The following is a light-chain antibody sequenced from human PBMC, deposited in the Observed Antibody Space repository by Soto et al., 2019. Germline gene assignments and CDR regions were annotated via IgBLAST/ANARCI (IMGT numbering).Light chain of an antibody. CDR2: GVS. CDR3: QQYNNWPPLT. Sequence: EIVMTQSPATLSVSPGERATLSCRASQSVSSNLAWYQQRPGQAPRLLIYGVSTRATGIPARFSGSGFGTEFTLTINSLQSEDFTVYYCQQYNNWPPLTFGGGTKVEIK. CDR1: QSVSSN. J-gene: IGKJ4*01. V-gene: IGKV3-15*01.